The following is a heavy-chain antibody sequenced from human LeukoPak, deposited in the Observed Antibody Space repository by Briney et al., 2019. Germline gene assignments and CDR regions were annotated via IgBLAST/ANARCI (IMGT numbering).Heavy chain of an antibody. V-gene: IGHV3-73*01. CDR2: IRSKANSYAT. J-gene: IGHJ4*02. CDR3: TTPDYHDSSGRGDY. CDR1: GFTFSGSA. D-gene: IGHD3-22*01. Sequence: PGGSLRLSCAASGFTFSGSAMHWVRQASGKGVEWVGRIRSKANSYATAYAASVKGRFTISRDDSKNTAYLQMNSLKTEDTAVYYCTTPDYHDSSGRGDYWGQGTLVTVSS.